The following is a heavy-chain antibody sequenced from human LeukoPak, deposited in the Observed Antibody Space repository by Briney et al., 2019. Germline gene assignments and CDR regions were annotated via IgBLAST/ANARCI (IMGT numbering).Heavy chain of an antibody. D-gene: IGHD1-26*01. V-gene: IGHV1-46*01. Sequence: ASVKVSCKASGYTFTTYYMHWVRQAPGQGLEWMGIINPSGGSTNYAQKFQGRVTMTRDTSTSTVYVELSSLRSEDTAVYYCARGSGSYRHPPGYWGQGTLVTVSS. CDR1: GYTFTTYY. CDR2: INPSGGST. J-gene: IGHJ4*02. CDR3: ARGSGSYRHPPGY.